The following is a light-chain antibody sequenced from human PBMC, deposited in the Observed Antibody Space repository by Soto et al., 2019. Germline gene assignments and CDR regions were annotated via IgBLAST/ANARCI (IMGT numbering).Light chain of an antibody. V-gene: IGKV3-20*01. CDR1: QSVSSSY. CDR3: QQFAGS. Sequence: EIVLTQSPGTLSLSPGERATLSCRASQSVSSSYLAWYQQRPGQSPRLLIYGASSRATGIPDRFSGRGSGTYFTLIISRLEPEDFAVYYCQQFAGSFGGGTKVDIK. J-gene: IGKJ4*02. CDR2: GAS.